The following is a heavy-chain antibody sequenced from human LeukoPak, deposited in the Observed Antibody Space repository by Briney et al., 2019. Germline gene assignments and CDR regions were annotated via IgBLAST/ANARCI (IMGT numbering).Heavy chain of an antibody. CDR2: ITASGGDS. CDR1: GFIFSSYA. CDR3: AREPSEDLCGGTRCHGEEFAI. D-gene: IGHD2-2*01. V-gene: IGHV3-21*01. Sequence: GGSLRLSCEASGFIFSSYAMNWVRQAPGKGLEWVSSITASGGDSFYAYSVKGRITISRDKAKNSLYLQMNSLRAEDTALYYCAREPSEDLCGGTRCHGEEFAIWGQGTMVTVSS. J-gene: IGHJ3*02.